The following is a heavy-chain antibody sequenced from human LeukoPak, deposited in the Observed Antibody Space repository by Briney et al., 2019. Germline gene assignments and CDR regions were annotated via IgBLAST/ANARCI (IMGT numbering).Heavy chain of an antibody. CDR3: ARDRPDILTGYYTDYYYYYGMDV. D-gene: IGHD3-9*01. Sequence: SETLSLTCTVSGGSISSYYWSWIRQPAGKGLEWIGRIYTSGGTNYNPSLKSRVTMSVDTSKNQFSLKLSSVTAADTAVYYCARDRPDILTGYYTDYYYYYGMDVWGQGTTVTVSS. CDR2: IYTSGGT. J-gene: IGHJ6*02. CDR1: GGSISSYY. V-gene: IGHV4-4*07.